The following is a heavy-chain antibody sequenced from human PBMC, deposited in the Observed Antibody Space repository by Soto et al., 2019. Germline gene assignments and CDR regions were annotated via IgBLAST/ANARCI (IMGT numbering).Heavy chain of an antibody. D-gene: IGHD2-15*01. Sequence: GGSLRLSCAASGFTFSSYAMSWVRQAPGKGLEWVSAISGSGGSTYYADSVKGRFTISRDNSKNTLYLQMNSLRAEDTAVYYCAKGIVVVAAPSYDAFDIWGQGTMVTVSS. CDR3: AKGIVVVAAPSYDAFDI. CDR1: GFTFSSYA. J-gene: IGHJ3*02. V-gene: IGHV3-23*01. CDR2: ISGSGGST.